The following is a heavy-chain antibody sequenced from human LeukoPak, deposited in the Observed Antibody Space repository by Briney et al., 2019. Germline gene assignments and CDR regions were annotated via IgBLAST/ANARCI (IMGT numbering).Heavy chain of an antibody. V-gene: IGHV3-7*05. CDR1: GYTYSRYW. Sequence: GGSLRLLCGASGYTYSRYWMSWGRQAPGKGLEGVANIKQDGSEKYYVDSVKGRFTISRDNAKNSLYLQMNSLRAEDTAVYYCVSGYYGMDVWGQGTTVTVSS. D-gene: IGHD3-10*01. CDR2: IKQDGSEK. J-gene: IGHJ6*02. CDR3: VSGYYGMDV.